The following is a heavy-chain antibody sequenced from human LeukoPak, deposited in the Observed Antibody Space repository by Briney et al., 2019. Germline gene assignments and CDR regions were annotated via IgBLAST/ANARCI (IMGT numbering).Heavy chain of an antibody. CDR2: IFYSGSM. V-gene: IGHV4-30-4*01. Sequence: SQTLSLTCTVSGGSISSGDYYWTWIRQPPGKGLEWMGYIFYSGSMYYNPSLKSRLTISVDTSKNQFSLKLRSVTAADTAVYYCARQTAVISFDYWGQGALVTVSS. D-gene: IGHD2-21*02. CDR1: GGSISSGDYY. J-gene: IGHJ4*02. CDR3: ARQTAVISFDY.